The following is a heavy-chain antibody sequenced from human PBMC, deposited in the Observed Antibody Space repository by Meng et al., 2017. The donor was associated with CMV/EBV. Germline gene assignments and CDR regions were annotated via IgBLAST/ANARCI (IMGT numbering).Heavy chain of an antibody. J-gene: IGHJ4*02. V-gene: IGHV4-39*07. CDR1: GGSISSSSYY. CDR2: IYYSGST. Sequence: CTVSGGSISSSSYYWGWIRQPPGKGLEWIGSIYYSGSTYYNPSLKSRVTISVDTSKNQFSLKLSSVTAADTAVYYCARGDTAMVFFDYWGQGTLVTVSS. D-gene: IGHD5-18*01. CDR3: ARGDTAMVFFDY.